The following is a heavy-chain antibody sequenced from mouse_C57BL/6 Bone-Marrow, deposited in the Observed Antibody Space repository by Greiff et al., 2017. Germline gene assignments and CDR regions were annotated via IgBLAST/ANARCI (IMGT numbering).Heavy chain of an antibody. Sequence: QVQLKESGPELVKPGASVKISCKASGYTFTDYYINWVKQRPGQGLEWIGWIFPGSGSTYYNEKFKGKATLTVDKSSSTAYMLLSSLTSEDSAVYFCARVGSYYGNYDYAMDYWGQGTSVTVSS. V-gene: IGHV1-75*01. D-gene: IGHD2-1*01. J-gene: IGHJ4*01. CDR1: GYTFTDYY. CDR3: ARVGSYYGNYDYAMDY. CDR2: IFPGSGST.